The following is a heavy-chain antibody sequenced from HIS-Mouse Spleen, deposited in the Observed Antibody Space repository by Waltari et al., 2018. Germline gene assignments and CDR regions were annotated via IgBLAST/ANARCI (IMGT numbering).Heavy chain of an antibody. V-gene: IGHV1-18*01. CDR3: ARETGGYYDSSGYHDAFDI. CDR2: ISAYNGNT. J-gene: IGHJ3*02. D-gene: IGHD3-22*01. CDR1: GSTFTSYG. Sequence: QVQLVQSGAEVKKPGASVKVSCKASGSTFTSYGISWVQQAPAHGLEWMGWISAYNGNTNYAQKLQGRVTMTTDTSTSTAYMELRSLRSDDTAVYYCARETGGYYDSSGYHDAFDIWGQGTMVTVSS.